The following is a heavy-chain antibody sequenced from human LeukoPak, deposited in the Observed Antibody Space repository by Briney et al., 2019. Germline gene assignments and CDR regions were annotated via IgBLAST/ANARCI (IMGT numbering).Heavy chain of an antibody. CDR2: ISGDGGST. Sequence: GGSLRLSCAASGFTFDDYAMHWVRQAPGKGLEWVSLISGDGGSTYYADSVKGRFTMSRDNSKNSLYLQMNCLRTEDTALYYCAKDAAGWFGELFDYWGQGTLVTVSS. J-gene: IGHJ4*02. CDR3: AKDAAGWFGELFDY. V-gene: IGHV3-43*02. CDR1: GFTFDDYA. D-gene: IGHD3-10*01.